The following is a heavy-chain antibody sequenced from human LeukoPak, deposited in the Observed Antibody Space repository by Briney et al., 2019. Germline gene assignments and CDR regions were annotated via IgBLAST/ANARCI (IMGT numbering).Heavy chain of an antibody. D-gene: IGHD1-26*01. CDR1: GFTFSSYA. J-gene: IGHJ5*02. CDR2: ISGSDAST. V-gene: IGHV3-23*01. CDR3: AKDWGEWELLSWFDP. Sequence: PGGSLRLACAASGFTFSSYAMSWVRQAPGKGLEWVSAISGSDASTYYADSVKGRFTISRDNSKNTLYLQMNSLRAEDTAVYYCAKDWGEWELLSWFDPWGQGTLVTVSS.